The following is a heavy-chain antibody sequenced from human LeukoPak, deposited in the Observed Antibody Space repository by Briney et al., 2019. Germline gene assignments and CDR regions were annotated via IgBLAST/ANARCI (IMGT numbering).Heavy chain of an antibody. Sequence: PSQTLSLTCTVSGGSISSGSYYWSWIRQPAGKGLEWIGRIYTSGSTNYNPSLKSRVTISVDTSKNQFSLKLSSVTAADTAVYYCASEMTTGGLVDYWGQGTLVTVSS. D-gene: IGHD4-17*01. CDR2: IYTSGST. CDR1: GGSISSGSYY. V-gene: IGHV4-61*02. J-gene: IGHJ4*02. CDR3: ASEMTTGGLVDY.